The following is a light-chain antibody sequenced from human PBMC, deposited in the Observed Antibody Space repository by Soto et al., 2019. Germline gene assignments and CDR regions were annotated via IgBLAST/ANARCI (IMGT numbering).Light chain of an antibody. Sequence: EMVLTQSPATLSLSPGERATLSCRASESVRSSLAWYQQKPGQAPRLLIYDASDRATGIPARFSGSGSGTDFTLTITSLEPDDFAVYYCQQRRNWPSTFGQGTKLEIK. CDR2: DAS. CDR3: QQRRNWPST. CDR1: ESVRSS. J-gene: IGKJ2*01. V-gene: IGKV3-11*01.